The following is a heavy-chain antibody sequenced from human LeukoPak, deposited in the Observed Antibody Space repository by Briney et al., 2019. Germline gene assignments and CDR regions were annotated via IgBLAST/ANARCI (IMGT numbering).Heavy chain of an antibody. CDR3: ASWGPAAYCSNGSCS. CDR2: IKQDGSDK. Sequence: AGGSLRLSCAASGLTFSSYWMTWVRQAPGKGLEWVANIKQDGSDKYYVDSVKGRFTISRDNAKNSLYLQMNSLRVEDTAVYYCASWGPAAYCSNGSCSWGQGTLVTVSS. J-gene: IGHJ5*02. CDR1: GLTFSSYW. V-gene: IGHV3-7*01. D-gene: IGHD2-15*01.